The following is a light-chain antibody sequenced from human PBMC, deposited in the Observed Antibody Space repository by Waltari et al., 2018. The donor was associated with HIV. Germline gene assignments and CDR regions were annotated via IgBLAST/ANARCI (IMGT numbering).Light chain of an antibody. J-gene: IGKJ5*01. CDR3: QQANSFPIT. Sequence: DIQMTQSPSSVSASVGDRVIITGRASQAISNWLAWYRQKPGKAPELLIYAASTLQSGVPSRFSGSGSETDFILTINNLQPEDFATYYCQQANSFPITFGQGTRLEIK. V-gene: IGKV1D-12*01. CDR2: AAS. CDR1: QAISNW.